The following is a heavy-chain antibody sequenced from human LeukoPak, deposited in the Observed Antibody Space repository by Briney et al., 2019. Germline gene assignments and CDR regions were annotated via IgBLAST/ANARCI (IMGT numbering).Heavy chain of an antibody. D-gene: IGHD1-26*01. CDR2: ISYDGSKK. J-gene: IGHJ4*02. CDR1: GFTFSSYA. V-gene: IGHV3-30-3*01. Sequence: GRSLRLSCAASGFTFSSYAMHWVRQAPGKGLEWVAVISYDGSKKYYADSVKGRFTISRDNSKNALYLQMNSLRAEDTAVYYCAREWELVYWGQGTLVTVSS. CDR3: AREWELVY.